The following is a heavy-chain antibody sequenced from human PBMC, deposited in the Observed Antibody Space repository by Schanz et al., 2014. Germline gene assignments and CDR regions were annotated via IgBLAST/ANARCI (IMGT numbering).Heavy chain of an antibody. D-gene: IGHD3-22*01. CDR2: MSYDGSNK. V-gene: IGHV3-30-3*02. CDR3: AKEDRNHNSDYVY. Sequence: QGPLVESGGGVVQPGRSLRLSCAASGFTFSSYAMHWVRQAPGKGLEWVAVMSYDGSNKYYADSVKGRFTISRDTPKNTLYVQMNSLRPEDTAVYYCAKEDRNHNSDYVYWGQGTLVTVSS. CDR1: GFTFSSYA. J-gene: IGHJ4*02.